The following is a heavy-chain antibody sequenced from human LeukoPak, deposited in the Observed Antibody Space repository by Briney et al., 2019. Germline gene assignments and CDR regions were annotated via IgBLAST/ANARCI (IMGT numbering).Heavy chain of an antibody. CDR2: TTGNGVST. V-gene: IGHV3-23*01. CDR3: AKGTVASCSGGSCYPFDC. CDR1: GFTFSSYA. D-gene: IGHD2-15*01. Sequence: GGSLRLSCAASGFTFSSYAMSWVRQAPGKGLEWVSATTGNGVSTFHTNSVKGRFTISRDNSKNTLYLQMNSLRAEDTALYYCAKGTVASCSGGSCYPFDCWGQGTLVTVSS. J-gene: IGHJ4*02.